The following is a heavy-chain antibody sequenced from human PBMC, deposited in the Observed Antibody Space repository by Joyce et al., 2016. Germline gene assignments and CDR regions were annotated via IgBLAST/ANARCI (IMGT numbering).Heavy chain of an antibody. CDR2: TNYMSKCYN. CDR1: GDSVSSNSAA. D-gene: IGHD3-22*01. Sequence: QVQLQQSGPGLVKPSQTLSLTCAISGDSVSSNSAAWNLIRQSQSRGLEWLGRTNYMSKCYNDYAVSVKSRITINPDTPKIQFSLQLNSVTPEDAAVYYCARAGYYHTSGYYYPNFDYWGPGTLVTVSS. CDR3: ARAGYYHTSGYYYPNFDY. V-gene: IGHV6-1*01. J-gene: IGHJ4*02.